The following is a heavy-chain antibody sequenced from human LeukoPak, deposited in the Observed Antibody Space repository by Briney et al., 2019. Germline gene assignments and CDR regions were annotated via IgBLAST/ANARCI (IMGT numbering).Heavy chain of an antibody. D-gene: IGHD5-12*01. V-gene: IGHV1-46*01. Sequence: ASVKVSCKASGYTFTSYYMHWVRQAPGQGLEWMGIINFSGCTTSYPQKFQGRVTMTRDTSTSTVYMELSSLRSEAPAVYYCASRSDGSNYAAFDIWGQGTMVTVSS. CDR2: INFSGCTT. CDR3: ASRSDGSNYAAFDI. J-gene: IGHJ3*02. CDR1: GYTFTSYY.